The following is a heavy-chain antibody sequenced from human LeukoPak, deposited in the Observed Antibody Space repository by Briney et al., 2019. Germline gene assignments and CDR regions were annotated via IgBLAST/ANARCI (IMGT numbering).Heavy chain of an antibody. J-gene: IGHJ4*02. CDR3: AEETREVVDKGAFDH. Sequence: GGSLRLSCAASGFTFSGCAMSWVRQAPGKGLEWVSGISANGGSTYYADSVKGRFTFSSDNSKSTLYLQMNSLRAEDTAVYYCAEETREVVDKGAFDHWGQGTLVTVSS. CDR2: ISANGGST. V-gene: IGHV3-23*01. CDR1: GFTFSGCA. D-gene: IGHD2-15*01.